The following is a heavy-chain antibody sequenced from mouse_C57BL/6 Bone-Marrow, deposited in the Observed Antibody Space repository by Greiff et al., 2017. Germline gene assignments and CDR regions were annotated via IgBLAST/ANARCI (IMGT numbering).Heavy chain of an antibody. CDR3: ARGGYASYWYFDV. CDR2: ISYDGSN. J-gene: IGHJ1*03. Sequence: EVQLVESGPGLVKPSQSLSLTCSVTGYSITSGYYWNWLRQFPGNQLEWMGYISYDGSNNYNPSLKNRISITRNTSKNQFFLKLNSVTTEDTATYYCARGGYASYWYFDVWGTGTTVTVSS. D-gene: IGHD2-2*01. V-gene: IGHV3-6*01. CDR1: GYSITSGYY.